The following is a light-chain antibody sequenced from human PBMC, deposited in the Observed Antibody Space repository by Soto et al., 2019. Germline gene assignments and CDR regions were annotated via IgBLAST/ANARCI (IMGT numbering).Light chain of an antibody. J-gene: IGLJ1*01. V-gene: IGLV2-14*03. CDR3: TSYRRGPLYV. CDR1: SSDVGGSNY. Sequence: HSALTQPASVSGSPGQSIAVSCTGISSDVGGSNYVSWYQQHPGKAPRLIIFDVNNRPSGVSPRFSGSKSGNTASLTISGLQAEDEAHYFCTSYRRGPLYVFGTGPKVTVL. CDR2: DVN.